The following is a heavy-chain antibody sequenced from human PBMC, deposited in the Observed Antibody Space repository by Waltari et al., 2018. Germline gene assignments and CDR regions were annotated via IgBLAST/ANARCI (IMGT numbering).Heavy chain of an antibody. D-gene: IGHD2-21*01. J-gene: IGHJ6*02. CDR1: EYTFTSSY. Sequence: QVQLVQSGAEVKKPGASVKISCKTSEYTFTSSYIHWVRQAPGQGLEWSGKINPRRGSTIYAKKFQGRVTMTRDTSTSTVYMELSSLRSEDTAVYYCARDTGALWMDVWGQGTTVTVSS. V-gene: IGHV1-46*01. CDR2: INPRRGST. CDR3: ARDTGALWMDV.